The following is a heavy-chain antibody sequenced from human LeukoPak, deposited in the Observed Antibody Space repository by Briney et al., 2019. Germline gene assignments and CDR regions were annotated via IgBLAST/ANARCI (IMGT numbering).Heavy chain of an antibody. Sequence: GASRQFSGKGSGSIVSINWIGWGRQLRGKGLGGVGIIYPGDSDTRYNPSFRSQVIISADKSISAAYLQWSSLKASDTAMYYCARGGRSSYGMDVWGQGTTVTVSS. CDR1: GSIVSINW. J-gene: IGHJ6*02. D-gene: IGHD1-26*01. CDR3: ARGGRSSYGMDV. V-gene: IGHV5-51*01. CDR2: IYPGDSDT.